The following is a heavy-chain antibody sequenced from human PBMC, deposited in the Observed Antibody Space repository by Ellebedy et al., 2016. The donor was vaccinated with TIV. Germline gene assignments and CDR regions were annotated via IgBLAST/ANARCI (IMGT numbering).Heavy chain of an antibody. CDR2: ITSGSSDI. V-gene: IGHV3-21*04. Sequence: GESLKISXAASGFTFISYNMIWVRQAPGKGLEWVSSITSGSSDIYYADSVKGRFTISRDNSKNTLYLQMNSLRAEDTAVYYCAKDKSPQGEMLLDYWGQGTLVTVSS. CDR1: GFTFISYN. D-gene: IGHD3-16*01. J-gene: IGHJ4*02. CDR3: AKDKSPQGEMLLDY.